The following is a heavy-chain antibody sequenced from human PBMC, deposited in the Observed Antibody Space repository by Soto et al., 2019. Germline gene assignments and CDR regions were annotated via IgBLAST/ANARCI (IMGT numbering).Heavy chain of an antibody. D-gene: IGHD1-1*01. CDR2: SXPEDGXT. Sequence: XLKVSCKVSGYTLTGLSMHWVRQAPGKGVEWMRGSXPEDGXTLYPQQFPGXXTMSEATXXDTDHMELSRLRSQDTAVYYCATSTTDVFSPDYWGQGTLATVSS. J-gene: IGHJ4*02. CDR3: ATSTTDVFSPDY. V-gene: IGHV1-24*01. CDR1: GYTLTGLS.